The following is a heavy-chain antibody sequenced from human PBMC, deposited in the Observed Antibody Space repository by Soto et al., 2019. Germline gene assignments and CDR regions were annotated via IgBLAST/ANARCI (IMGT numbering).Heavy chain of an antibody. V-gene: IGHV3-30*03. Sequence: GGSLRLSCAASGFTFSDYAMHWVRQAPGKGLEWVAVVSHDGRNTHYADSVKGRFTISRDSSKNTVSLEMTSLRAEDTAVYYCARFYYDSSGYLPSPYYYYYGMDVWGQGTTVTVSS. CDR2: VSHDGRNT. D-gene: IGHD3-22*01. J-gene: IGHJ6*02. CDR3: ARFYYDSSGYLPSPYYYYYGMDV. CDR1: GFTFSDYA.